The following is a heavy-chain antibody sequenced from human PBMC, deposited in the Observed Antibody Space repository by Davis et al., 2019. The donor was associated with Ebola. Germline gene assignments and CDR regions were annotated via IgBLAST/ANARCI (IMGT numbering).Heavy chain of an antibody. CDR3: ARGLTTVTTHAYY. D-gene: IGHD4-17*01. V-gene: IGHV3-11*06. CDR1: GFTFSDYY. Sequence: GESLKISCAASGFTFSDYYMTWIRQAPGKGLEWVSYISGGSSWTNYAESVKGRFTVSRDNSKNSLYLQMNSLRAEDTAVYYCARGLTTVTTHAYYWGQGTLVTVSS. CDR2: ISGGSSWT. J-gene: IGHJ4*02.